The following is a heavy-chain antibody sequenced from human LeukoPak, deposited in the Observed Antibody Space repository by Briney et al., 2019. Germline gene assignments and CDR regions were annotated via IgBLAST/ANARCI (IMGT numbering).Heavy chain of an antibody. CDR1: GYTFTSSD. CDR3: ARGRSGLAAAGTYDY. Sequence: ASVTVSCKASGYTFTSSDINWVRQATGQGLEWMGWINPKSGRTGYAKKFQARVSMTMNTSISTAYMEVSSLRFEDTAVYYCARGRSGLAAAGTYDYWGQGTLITVSS. CDR2: INPKSGRT. V-gene: IGHV1-8*01. J-gene: IGHJ4*02. D-gene: IGHD6-13*01.